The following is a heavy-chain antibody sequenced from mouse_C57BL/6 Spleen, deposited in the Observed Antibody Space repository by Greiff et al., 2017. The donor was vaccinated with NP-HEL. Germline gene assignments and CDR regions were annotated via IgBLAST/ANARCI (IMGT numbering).Heavy chain of an antibody. CDR2: INPNNGGT. V-gene: IGHV1-26*01. J-gene: IGHJ2*01. CDR1: GYTFTDYY. CDR3: ARDGVYYYGSSYPYYFDY. Sequence: EVQLQQSGPELVKPGASVKISCKASGYTFTDYYMNWVKQSHGKSLEWIGDINPNNGGTSYNQKFKGKATLTVDKSSSTAYMELRSLTSEDSAVYYCARDGVYYYGSSYPYYFDYWGQGTTLTVSS. D-gene: IGHD1-1*01.